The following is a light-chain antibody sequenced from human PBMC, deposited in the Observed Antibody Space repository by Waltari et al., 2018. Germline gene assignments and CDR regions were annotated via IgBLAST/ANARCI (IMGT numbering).Light chain of an antibody. CDR3: GTWDSSLSAVV. J-gene: IGLJ2*01. V-gene: IGLV1-51*01. Sequence: QSVLTQPPSFSAAPGQKVTTPCPGSSPNIGKNSGTWYQQLPGTAPQLLIYDNNKRTSGIPDRFSGSKSGTSATLGITGLQTGDEADYYCGTWDSSLSAVVFGGGTKLTVL. CDR2: DNN. CDR1: SPNIGKNS.